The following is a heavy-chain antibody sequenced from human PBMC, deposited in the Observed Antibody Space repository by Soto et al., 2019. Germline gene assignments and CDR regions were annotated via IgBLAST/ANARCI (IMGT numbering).Heavy chain of an antibody. J-gene: IGHJ4*02. CDR2: IYHSVST. V-gene: IGHV4-4*02. CDR1: XXXXXSXXW. CDR3: ARDRGRYYYDSSGYYYIGY. D-gene: IGHD3-22*01. Sequence: LXCAVXXXXXXSXXWWSWVXQPQGKEQKWIGEIYHSVSTNYNPSLKSRVTISVDKSKNQFSLKLSSVTAADTAVYYCARDRGRYYYDSSGYYYIGYWGQGTLVTVSS.